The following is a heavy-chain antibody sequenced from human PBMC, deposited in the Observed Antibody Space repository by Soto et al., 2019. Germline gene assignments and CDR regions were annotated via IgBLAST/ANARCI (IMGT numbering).Heavy chain of an antibody. CDR3: AINIGYCSSTSCYYFDY. CDR2: IIPILGIA. J-gene: IGHJ4*02. D-gene: IGHD2-2*01. CDR1: GGTFSSYA. Sequence: ASVKVSCKASGGTFSSYAISWVRQAPGQGLEWMGGIIPILGIANYAQKFQGRVTITADKSTSTAYMELSSLRSEDTAVYYCAINIGYCSSTSCYYFDYWGQGTLVTVSS. V-gene: IGHV1-69*10.